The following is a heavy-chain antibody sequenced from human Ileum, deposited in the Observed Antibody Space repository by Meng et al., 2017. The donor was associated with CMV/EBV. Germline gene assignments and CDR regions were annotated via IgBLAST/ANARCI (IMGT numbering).Heavy chain of an antibody. CDR3: ARDGSNWNYVEGEKRFDY. D-gene: IGHD1-7*01. V-gene: IGHV3-7*01. CDR2: IKQDGSEK. Sequence: FTFSSYWMSWVRQAPGKGLEWVANIKQDGSEKYYVDSVKGRFTISRDNAKNSLYLQMNSLRAEDTAVYYCARDGSNWNYVEGEKRFDYWGQGTLVTVSS. J-gene: IGHJ4*02. CDR1: FTFSSYW.